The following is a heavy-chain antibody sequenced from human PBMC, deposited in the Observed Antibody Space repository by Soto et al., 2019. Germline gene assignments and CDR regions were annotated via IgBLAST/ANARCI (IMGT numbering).Heavy chain of an antibody. Sequence: EVQLVESGGGLVKPGGSLRLSCAASGFTFSSYTMNWVRQAPGKGLEWVSSISSSSNYIYYADSVKGRFTISRDNAKNSLYLQMISLRAEDTAVYYCARGYGAFDIWGQGTMVTVSS. D-gene: IGHD1-20*01. CDR1: GFTFSSYT. CDR3: ARGYGAFDI. V-gene: IGHV3-21*01. CDR2: ISSSSNYI. J-gene: IGHJ3*02.